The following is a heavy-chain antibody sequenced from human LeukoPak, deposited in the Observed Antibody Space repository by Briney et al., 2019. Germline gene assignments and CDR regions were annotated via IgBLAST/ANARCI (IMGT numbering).Heavy chain of an antibody. CDR1: GFTFSNAW. CDR2: ISNSGSTI. Sequence: KAGGSLRLSCAASGFTFSNAWMSWVRQAPGKGLEWVAYISNSGSTIYYADYVKGRFTISRDNAKDSLYLQMNSLRAEDTAVYYCARDSSGCPHDYWGQGTLVTVSS. V-gene: IGHV3-11*04. D-gene: IGHD6-19*01. CDR3: ARDSSGCPHDY. J-gene: IGHJ4*02.